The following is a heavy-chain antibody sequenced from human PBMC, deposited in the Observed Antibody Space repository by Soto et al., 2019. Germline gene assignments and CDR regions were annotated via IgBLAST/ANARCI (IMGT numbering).Heavy chain of an antibody. J-gene: IGHJ6*02. CDR1: GGTFSSYA. V-gene: IGHV1-69*13. D-gene: IGHD3-9*01. Sequence: ASVKVSCKASGGTFSSYAISWVRQAPGQGLEWMGGIIPIFGTANYAQKFQGRVTITADESTSTAYMELSSLRPEDTAVYYCARVPPRLRYFDWSPFGDYYGMEVWGQGTTVTVSS. CDR2: IIPIFGTA. CDR3: ARVPPRLRYFDWSPFGDYYGMEV.